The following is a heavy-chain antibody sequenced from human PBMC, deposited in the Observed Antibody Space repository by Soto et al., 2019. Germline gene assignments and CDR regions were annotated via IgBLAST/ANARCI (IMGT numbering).Heavy chain of an antibody. V-gene: IGHV1-18*01. D-gene: IGHD3-3*01. J-gene: IGHJ6*03. Sequence: ASVKVSCKASGYTFTSYGISWVRQAPGQGLEWMGWISAYNGNTNYAQKLQGRVTMTTDTSTSTAYMELRSLRSDDTAVYYCAREVYYDFWSGSEYYYYYMDVWGKGTTVTASS. CDR2: ISAYNGNT. CDR1: GYTFTSYG. CDR3: AREVYYDFWSGSEYYYYYMDV.